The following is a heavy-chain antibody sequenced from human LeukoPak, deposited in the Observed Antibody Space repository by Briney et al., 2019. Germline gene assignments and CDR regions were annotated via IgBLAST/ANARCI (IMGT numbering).Heavy chain of an antibody. Sequence: GSLRLSCAASGFTFSSYSMNWIRQPPGKGLEWIGSIYYSGSTYYNPSLKSRVTISVDTSKNQFSLKLSSVTAADTAVYYCARLSIVVVPAAISVFDPWGQGTLVTVSS. J-gene: IGHJ5*02. V-gene: IGHV4-39*01. CDR1: GFTFSSYS. D-gene: IGHD2-2*02. CDR3: ARLSIVVVPAAISVFDP. CDR2: IYYSGST.